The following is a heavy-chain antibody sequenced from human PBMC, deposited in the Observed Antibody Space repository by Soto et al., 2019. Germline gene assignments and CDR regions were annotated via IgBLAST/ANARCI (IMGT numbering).Heavy chain of an antibody. J-gene: IGHJ4*02. CDR3: AKDKGGTPYYFDS. Sequence: EVQLVESGGGLVQPGRSLRLSCEVSGFNLGNYAMHWVRQAPGKGLEWVAGINWNSDIVGYAGSVKGRFTISRDNAKSSVYLQMNGLTTEDTARYYCAKDKGGTPYYFDSWGQGILVTVSS. CDR1: GFNLGNYA. D-gene: IGHD6-25*01. CDR2: INWNSDIV. V-gene: IGHV3-9*01.